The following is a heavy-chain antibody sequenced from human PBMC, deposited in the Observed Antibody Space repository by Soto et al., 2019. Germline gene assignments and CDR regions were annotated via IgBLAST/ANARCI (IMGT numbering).Heavy chain of an antibody. CDR2: IYWDDDK. J-gene: IGHJ6*02. D-gene: IGHD1-1*01. CDR1: GFSLSTSGVG. V-gene: IGHV2-5*02. Sequence: QITLKESGPTLVKPTQTLTLTCTFSGFSLSTSGVGVGWIRQPPGKALEWLALIYWDDDKRYSPGLKSRLTIPKDTSKNQVVLTITNMDPVDTATYYCAHDDVGNYAMDVWGQGTTVTVSS. CDR3: AHDDVGNYAMDV.